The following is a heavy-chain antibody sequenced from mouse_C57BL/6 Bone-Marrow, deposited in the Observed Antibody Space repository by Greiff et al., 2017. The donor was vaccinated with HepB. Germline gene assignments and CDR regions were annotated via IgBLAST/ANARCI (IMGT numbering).Heavy chain of an antibody. V-gene: IGHV1-64*01. J-gene: IGHJ2*01. CDR2: IHPNSGST. Sequence: QVQLQQPGAELVKPGASVKLSCKASGYTFTSYWMHWVKQRPGQGLEWIGMIHPNSGSTNYNEKFKSKATLTVDKSSSTAYMQLSSLTSEDSAVYYCARGRGAVYDYDEGTYYFDYWGQGTTLTVSS. D-gene: IGHD2-4*01. CDR3: ARGRGAVYDYDEGTYYFDY. CDR1: GYTFTSYW.